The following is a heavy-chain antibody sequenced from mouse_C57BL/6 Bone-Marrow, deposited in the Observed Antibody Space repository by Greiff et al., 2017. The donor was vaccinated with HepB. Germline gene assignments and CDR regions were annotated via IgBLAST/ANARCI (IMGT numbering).Heavy chain of an antibody. V-gene: IGHV1-59*01. CDR1: GYTFTSYW. CDR3: ARSPIYYDYSSFAY. D-gene: IGHD2-4*01. CDR2: IDPSDSYT. Sequence: VQLQQPGAELVRPGTSVKLSCKASGYTFTSYWMHWVKQRPGQGLEWIGVIDPSDSYTNYNQKFKGKATLTVDTSSSTAYMQLSSLTSEDSAVYYCARSPIYYDYSSFAYWGQGTLVTVSA. J-gene: IGHJ3*01.